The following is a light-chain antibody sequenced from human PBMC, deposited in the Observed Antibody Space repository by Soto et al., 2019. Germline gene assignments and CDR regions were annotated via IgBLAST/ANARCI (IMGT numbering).Light chain of an antibody. CDR1: NSDVYNY. J-gene: IGLJ1*01. CDR2: DVF. CDR3: SSYTSRTLYA. Sequence: QSVLTQPASVSGPPGQSITISCTGTNSDVYNYVSWYQQHPGKAPKLMIYDVFNRPSGVSNRFSGSQSGNTASLTISGLQSEDEADYYCSSYTSRTLYAFGPGTKVTVL. V-gene: IGLV2-14*03.